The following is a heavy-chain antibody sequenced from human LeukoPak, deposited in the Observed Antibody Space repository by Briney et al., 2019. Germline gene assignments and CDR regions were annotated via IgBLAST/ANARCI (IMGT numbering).Heavy chain of an antibody. CDR1: GGSISSYY. V-gene: IGHV4-59*01. CDR3: ARDADYGDYVGYFDY. Sequence: SETLSLTCTVSGGSISSYYWSWIRQPPGKGLEWIGYIYYSGSTNYNPSLKSRVTISVDTSKNQFSLKLSSVTAADTAVYYCARDADYGDYVGYFDYWGQGTLVTVSS. D-gene: IGHD4-17*01. CDR2: IYYSGST. J-gene: IGHJ4*02.